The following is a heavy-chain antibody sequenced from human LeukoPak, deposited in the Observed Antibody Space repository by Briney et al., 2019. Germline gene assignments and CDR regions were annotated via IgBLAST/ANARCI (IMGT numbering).Heavy chain of an antibody. CDR2: IHRSGRS. CDR1: GRSFSGYY. CDR3: ARHLRYCSSTSCYRAHNWFDP. J-gene: IGHJ5*02. D-gene: IGHD2-2*01. Sequence: SETLSLACAVYGRSFSGYYCSWIRQPPGKGLGWIGEIHRSGRSKYQPSHKSRVTISVDTSKNQCSLTPSSVTAADTAVYYCARHLRYCSSTSCYRAHNWFDPWGQGTLVTVSS. V-gene: IGHV4-34*01.